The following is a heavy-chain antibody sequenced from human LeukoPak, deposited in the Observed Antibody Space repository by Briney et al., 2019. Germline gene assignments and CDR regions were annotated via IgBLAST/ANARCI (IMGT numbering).Heavy chain of an antibody. D-gene: IGHD1-26*01. Sequence: SETLSLTCIGSGCSISGSRYYVRCIRQPPGKGLEWIGSIYYSGSTYYNPSLKSRVTISVDTCKNPFSTMQSSVTAAVHAVTSSASRTLLWDLRPSYHYYYMDVWGKGPTVTVSS. CDR3: ASRTLLWDLRPSYHYYYMDV. J-gene: IGHJ6*03. CDR1: GCSISGSRYY. V-gene: IGHV4-39*02. CDR2: IYYSGST.